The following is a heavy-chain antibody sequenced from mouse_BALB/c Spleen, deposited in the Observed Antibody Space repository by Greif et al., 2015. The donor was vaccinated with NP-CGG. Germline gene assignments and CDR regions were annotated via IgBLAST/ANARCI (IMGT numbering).Heavy chain of an antibody. V-gene: IGHV1S130*01. D-gene: IGHD2-2*01. Sequence: QVQLQQTGSVLVRPGASVKLSCKASGYTFTSSWMHWAKQRPGQGLEWIGEIHPNGGNTNYNEKFKGKATLTVDTSSSTAYVDLSSLTSEDSAVYSSSPRWFFDYWGQGTTLTVSS. CDR3: SPRWFFDY. CDR2: IHPNGGNT. CDR1: GYTFTSSW. J-gene: IGHJ2*01.